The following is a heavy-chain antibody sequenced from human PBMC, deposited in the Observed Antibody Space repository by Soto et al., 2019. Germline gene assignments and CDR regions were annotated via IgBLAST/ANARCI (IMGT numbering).Heavy chain of an antibody. CDR2: IYYSGST. Sequence: SETTYLTCAVCGGTISSYYWGWIRQQPGKGLEWIGYIYYSGSTNYNPSLKSRVTISVDTSKNQFSLKLNSVTAADTAVYYCARDVNSGDAFDIWGQGTIVTVSS. V-gene: IGHV4-59*01. J-gene: IGHJ3*02. CDR3: ARDVNSGDAFDI. CDR1: GGTISSYY.